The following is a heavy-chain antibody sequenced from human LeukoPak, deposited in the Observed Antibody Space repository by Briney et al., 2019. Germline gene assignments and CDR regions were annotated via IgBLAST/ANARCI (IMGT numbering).Heavy chain of an antibody. Sequence: PSETLSLTCTVSGGSISSGGYYWSWIRQHPGKGLEWIGYIYYSGSTYYNPSLKSRVTISVDTSKNQFSLKLSSVTAADTAVYYCASWYGGNPDLDYWGQGTLVTVSS. CDR2: IYYSGST. CDR3: ASWYGGNPDLDY. D-gene: IGHD4-23*01. J-gene: IGHJ4*02. V-gene: IGHV4-31*03. CDR1: GGSISSGGYY.